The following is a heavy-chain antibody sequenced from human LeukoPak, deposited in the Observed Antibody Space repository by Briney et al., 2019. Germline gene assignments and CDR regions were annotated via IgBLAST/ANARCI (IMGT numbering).Heavy chain of an antibody. J-gene: IGHJ4*02. CDR1: GYTFTGYY. CDR2: INPNSGGT. D-gene: IGHD5-18*01. Sequence: ASVKVSCKASGYTFTGYYMHLVRQAPGQGLEWMGWINPNSGGTNYAQKFQGRVTMTRDTSISTAYMELSRLRSDDTAVYYCARALPLRGYSSYFDYWGQGTLVTVSS. V-gene: IGHV1-2*02. CDR3: ARALPLRGYSSYFDY.